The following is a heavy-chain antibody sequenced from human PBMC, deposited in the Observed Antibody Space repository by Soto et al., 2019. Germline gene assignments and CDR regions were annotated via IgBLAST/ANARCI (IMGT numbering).Heavy chain of an antibody. CDR1: GYTFISYG. D-gene: IGHD1-26*01. CDR2: ISTYNGYT. V-gene: IGHV1-18*01. Sequence: ASVKVSCKASGYTFISYGISWVRQAPGQGLEWMGWISTYNGYTKYAQKFQGRVTMTRDTSTSTAYMELRSLRSDDTAMYYCARSGGSHYYYYGMDVWGQGTTVTVSS. CDR3: ARSGGSHYYYYGMDV. J-gene: IGHJ6*02.